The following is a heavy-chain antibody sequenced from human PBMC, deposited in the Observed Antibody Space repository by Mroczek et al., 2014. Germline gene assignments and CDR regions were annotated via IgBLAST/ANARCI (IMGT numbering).Heavy chain of an antibody. J-gene: IGHJ2*01. CDR1: GFSLSTSGVG. CDR2: IYWNDDK. D-gene: IGHD5-24*01. V-gene: IGHV2-5*01. CDR3: AHSSTLRWLQFSIGWYFDL. Sequence: SWWKSGPTLVKPTQTLTLTCTFSGFSLSTSGVGVGWIRQPPGKALEWLALIYWNDDKRYSPSLKSRLTITKDTSKNQVVLTMTNMDPVDTATYYCAHSSTLRWLQFSIGWYFDLWGRGTLVTVSS.